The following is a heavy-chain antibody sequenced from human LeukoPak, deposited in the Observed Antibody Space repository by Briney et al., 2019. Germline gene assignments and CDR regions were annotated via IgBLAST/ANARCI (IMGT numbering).Heavy chain of an antibody. V-gene: IGHV3-23*01. CDR1: GFTFSSYA. CDR2: ISGSGGST. CDR3: AKVPGGSTSTDY. D-gene: IGHD2-2*01. Sequence: GGSLRLSCAASGFTFSSYAMSWVRQAPGKGLAWVSAISGSGGSTYYADSVKGRFTISRDNSKNTLYLQMNSLRAEDTAVYYCAKVPGGSTSTDYWGQGTLVTVSS. J-gene: IGHJ4*02.